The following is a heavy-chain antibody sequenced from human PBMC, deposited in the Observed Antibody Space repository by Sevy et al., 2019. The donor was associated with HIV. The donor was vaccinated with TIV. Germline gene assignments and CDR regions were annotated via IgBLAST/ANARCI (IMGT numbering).Heavy chain of an antibody. D-gene: IGHD5-18*01. J-gene: IGHJ4*02. CDR1: GFSFSIYW. Sequence: GGSLRLSCAASGFSFSIYWMHWVRQVPGKGLVWVSRINSDGSSTTYADSVKGRFTFSRDNAKNTLFLQMNSLRVEVTAVYYCVREGVGGYSYGFDYWGQGTLVTVSS. CDR3: VREGVGGYSYGFDY. V-gene: IGHV3-74*03. CDR2: INSDGSST.